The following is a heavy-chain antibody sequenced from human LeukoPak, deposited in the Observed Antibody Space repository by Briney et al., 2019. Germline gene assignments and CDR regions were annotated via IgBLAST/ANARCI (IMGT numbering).Heavy chain of an antibody. CDR3: AKTKEVGATRGPRDY. CDR1: GFTFSDYS. V-gene: IGHV3-21*04. Sequence: GGSLRLSCAASGFTFSDYSMNWVRQAPGKGLEWVSSISSTSKYIYYGDSVKGRFTISRDNSKNTLYLQMNSLRAEDTAVYYCAKTKEVGATRGPRDYWGQGTLVTVSS. CDR2: ISSTSKYI. J-gene: IGHJ4*02. D-gene: IGHD1-26*01.